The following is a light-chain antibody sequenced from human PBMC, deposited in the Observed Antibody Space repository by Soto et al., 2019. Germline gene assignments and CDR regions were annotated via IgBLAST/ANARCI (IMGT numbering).Light chain of an antibody. CDR3: GTWDSSLSAVV. J-gene: IGLJ2*01. Sequence: QSVLTQPPSVSAAPGQKVTNSCSGSSSNSGNNYVSWYQQLPGTAPKLLIYDNNKRPSGIPDRFSGSKSGTSATLGITGLQTGDEADYYCGTWDSSLSAVVFGGGTKLTVL. CDR2: DNN. V-gene: IGLV1-51*01. CDR1: SSNSGNNY.